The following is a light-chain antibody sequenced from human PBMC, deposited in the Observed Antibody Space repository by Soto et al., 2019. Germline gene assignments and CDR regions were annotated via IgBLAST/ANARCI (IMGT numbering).Light chain of an antibody. CDR3: QSYDSSLREV. CDR1: SSNIGAGYD. CDR2: GNS. V-gene: IGLV1-40*01. Sequence: QLVLTQPPSVSGAPGQRVTISCTGSSSNIGAGYDVHWYQQLPGTAPKLLIYGNSNRPSGVPDRFSGSKSGTSASLAITGLQAEDEADYYCQSYDSSLREVFGGGTKLTLL. J-gene: IGLJ2*01.